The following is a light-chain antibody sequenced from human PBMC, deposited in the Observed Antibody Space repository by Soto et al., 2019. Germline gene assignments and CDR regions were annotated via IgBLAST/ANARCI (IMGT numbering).Light chain of an antibody. J-gene: IGKJ1*01. CDR3: QQYNSYST. V-gene: IGKV1-5*01. CDR2: DAS. Sequence: DFQMTQSPSTLSASVGARVTITFRSSQSISSWLAWYQQKPGKAPKLLIYDASSLESGVPSRFSGSGSGTEFTLTISSLQPDDFATYYCQQYNSYSTFGQGTKVDIK. CDR1: QSISSW.